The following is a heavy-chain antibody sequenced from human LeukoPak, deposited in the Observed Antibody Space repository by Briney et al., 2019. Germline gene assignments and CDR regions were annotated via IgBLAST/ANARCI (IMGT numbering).Heavy chain of an antibody. Sequence: PAGSLRLSCAASGFTCSRYWMQWVRQAPGKGLVWVSRINSDGSSTNYADSMKGLFTISRANAKHTVYLQMNSLTAEDTAMYYCNFSSCGDHLGFDAFDIWGQGTMVTVSS. CDR2: INSDGSST. V-gene: IGHV3-74*01. D-gene: IGHD4-17*01. CDR3: NFSSCGDHLGFDAFDI. CDR1: GFTCSRYW. J-gene: IGHJ3*02.